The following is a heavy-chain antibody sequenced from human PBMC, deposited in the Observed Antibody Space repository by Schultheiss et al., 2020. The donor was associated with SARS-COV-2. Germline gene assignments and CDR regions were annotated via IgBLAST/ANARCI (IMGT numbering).Heavy chain of an antibody. V-gene: IGHV4-30-4*08. Sequence: LRLSCAASGFTFSSYAMSWIRQPPGKGLEWIGYIYYSGSTYYNPSLKSRVTISVDTSKNQFSLKLSSVTAADTAVYYCARTGHSIYRYNWKYPSWFDPWGQGTLVTVSS. CDR2: IYYSGST. CDR1: GFTFSSYA. CDR3: ARTGHSIYRYNWKYPSWFDP. D-gene: IGHD1-20*01. J-gene: IGHJ5*02.